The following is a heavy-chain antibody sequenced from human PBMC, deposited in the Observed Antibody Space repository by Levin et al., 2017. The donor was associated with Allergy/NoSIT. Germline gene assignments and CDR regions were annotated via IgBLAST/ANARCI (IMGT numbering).Heavy chain of an antibody. CDR3: AKDIVVVVAATPSG. Sequence: GGSLRLSCAASGFTFSSYAMSWVRQAPGKGLEWVSAISGSGGSTYYADSVKGRFTISRDNSKNTLYLQMNSLRAEDTAVYYCAKDIVVVVAATPSGWGQGTLVTVSS. D-gene: IGHD2-15*01. V-gene: IGHV3-23*01. CDR1: GFTFSSYA. CDR2: ISGSGGST. J-gene: IGHJ4*02.